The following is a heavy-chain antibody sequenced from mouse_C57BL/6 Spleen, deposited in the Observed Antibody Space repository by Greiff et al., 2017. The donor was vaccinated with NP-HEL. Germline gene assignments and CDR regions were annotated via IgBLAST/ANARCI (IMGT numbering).Heavy chain of an antibody. CDR2: ISSGSSTI. V-gene: IGHV5-17*01. Sequence: EVHLVESGGGLVKPGGSLKLSCAASGFTFSDYGMHWVRQAPEKGLEWVAYISSGSSTIYYADTVKGRFTLSRDNAKNTLFLQMTSLRSEDTAMYYCARGPYYAMDYWGQGTSVTVSS. CDR1: GFTFSDYG. CDR3: ARGPYYAMDY. J-gene: IGHJ4*01.